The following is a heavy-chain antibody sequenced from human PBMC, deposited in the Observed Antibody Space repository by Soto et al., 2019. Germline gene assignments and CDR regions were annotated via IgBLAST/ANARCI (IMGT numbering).Heavy chain of an antibody. CDR2: INAGNGNT. D-gene: IGHD1-26*01. Sequence: ASLKVSCKASGYTFTSYAMHWVRQAPGQRLEWMGWINAGNGNTKYSQKFQGRVTITRDTSASTAYMELSSLRSEDTAVYYCARPLLGGYYYGMDVWGQGTTVTVSS. V-gene: IGHV1-3*01. J-gene: IGHJ6*02. CDR3: ARPLLGGYYYGMDV. CDR1: GYTFTSYA.